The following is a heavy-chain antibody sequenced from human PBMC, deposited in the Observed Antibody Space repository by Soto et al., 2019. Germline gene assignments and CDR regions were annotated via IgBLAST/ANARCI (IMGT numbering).Heavy chain of an antibody. CDR2: INPSGGTT. V-gene: IGHV1-46*04. J-gene: IGHJ4*01. D-gene: IGHD4-17*01. Sequence: ASVKVFCKTSGYTFTSYYIHWVRQAPGKGLEWVGTINPSGGTTSYATRLQGRVTMTRDTSTTTAYMYLTSLTSEDTAVYYCSRDGGTVIFDYWGHGTLVTVSS. CDR3: SRDGGTVIFDY. CDR1: GYTFTSYY.